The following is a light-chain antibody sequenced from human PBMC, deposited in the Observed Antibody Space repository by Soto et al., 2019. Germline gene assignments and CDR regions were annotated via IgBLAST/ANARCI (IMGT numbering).Light chain of an antibody. V-gene: IGKV3-15*01. Sequence: EIVMTQSPATLSVSPGERATLSCRASQSVSSNLAWYQQKPGQAPRLLIYGASTRATGIPARFSGSGSGTEFTLTISSLQSEDVAVSYCQQYNNWPALTFGRGTKVEIK. J-gene: IGKJ1*01. CDR1: QSVSSN. CDR3: QQYNNWPALT. CDR2: GAS.